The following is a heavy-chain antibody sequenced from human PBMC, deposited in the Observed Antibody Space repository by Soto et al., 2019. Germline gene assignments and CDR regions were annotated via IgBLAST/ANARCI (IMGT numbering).Heavy chain of an antibody. CDR2: IIPIFGTA. D-gene: IGHD1-26*01. CDR3: ARGTRDGSGSYLFDY. J-gene: IGHJ4*02. V-gene: IGHV1-69*13. CDR1: GGTFSSYA. Sequence: GASVKVSCKASGGTFSSYAISWVRQAPGQGLEWMGGIIPIFGTANYAQKFQGRVTITADESTSTAYMELSSLRSEDTAVYYCARGTRDGSGSYLFDYWGQGTLVNVSS.